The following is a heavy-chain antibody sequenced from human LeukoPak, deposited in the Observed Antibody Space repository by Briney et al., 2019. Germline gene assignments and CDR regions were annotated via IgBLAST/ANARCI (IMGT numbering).Heavy chain of an antibody. J-gene: IGHJ1*01. Sequence: SETLSLTCTVSGGSISSSSYYWGWIRQPPGKGLEWIGSIYYSGSTYYNPSLKGRVTISVDTSKNQFSLKLSSVTAADTAVYYCARATYYYGSGSYWKAPNPRAEYFQHWGQGTLVTVSS. D-gene: IGHD3-10*01. CDR2: IYYSGST. CDR1: GGSISSSSYY. V-gene: IGHV4-39*07. CDR3: ARATYYYGSGSYWKAPNPRAEYFQH.